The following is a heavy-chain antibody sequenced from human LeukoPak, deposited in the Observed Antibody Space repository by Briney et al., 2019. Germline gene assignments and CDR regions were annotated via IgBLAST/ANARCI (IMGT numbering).Heavy chain of an antibody. V-gene: IGHV7-4-1*02. Sequence: ASVKVSCKTSGYTFTSYAINWVRQAPGQGLEWMGWINTNTGNPTYAQGFTGRFVFSLDTSVTTAYLRISSLKAEDTAVYYCARGRPIGVFAFDIWGQGTMVTISS. CDR2: INTNTGNP. CDR3: ARGRPIGVFAFDI. CDR1: GYTFTSYA. J-gene: IGHJ3*02. D-gene: IGHD3-3*01.